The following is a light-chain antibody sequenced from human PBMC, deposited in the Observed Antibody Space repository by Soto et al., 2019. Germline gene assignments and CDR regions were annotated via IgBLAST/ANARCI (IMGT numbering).Light chain of an antibody. CDR3: QTWGTGSHDV. CDR1: SGHSSYA. Sequence: QLVLTQSPSASASLGASVKLTCTLSSGHSSYAIAWHQQQPEKGPRYLMKLNSDGSHSKGDGIPDRFSGSSSGAERYLTISSLQSEDEADYYCQTWGTGSHDVFGTGTKLTVL. J-gene: IGLJ1*01. V-gene: IGLV4-69*01. CDR2: LNSDGSH.